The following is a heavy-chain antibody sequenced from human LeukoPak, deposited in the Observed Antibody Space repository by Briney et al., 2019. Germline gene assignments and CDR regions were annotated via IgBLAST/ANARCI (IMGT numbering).Heavy chain of an antibody. CDR3: ARGTDSGTSRFDY. V-gene: IGHV3-21*01. D-gene: IGHD1-26*01. CDR1: GFTFSSYS. CDR2: ISSSSSYI. J-gene: IGHJ4*02. Sequence: GGSLRLSCAASGFTFSSYSMNWVRQAPGKGLEWVSSISSSSSYIYYADSVKGRFTISRDNAKNSLYLQMNSLRAEDTAMYYCARGTDSGTSRFDYWGQGTLVTVSS.